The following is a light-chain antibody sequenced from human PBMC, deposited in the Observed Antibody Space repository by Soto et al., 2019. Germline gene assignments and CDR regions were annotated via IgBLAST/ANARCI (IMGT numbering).Light chain of an antibody. Sequence: QSVLTQPPSVSGAPGQRVTIPCTGSSSNIGAGYDVHWYQHLPGIAPKLLIYGNNNRPSGVPDRFAGSKSGNTASLTISDLQAEDEADYYCSSYAGDNNLVFGGGTKLTVL. CDR3: SSYAGDNNLV. V-gene: IGLV1-40*01. J-gene: IGLJ2*01. CDR2: GNN. CDR1: SSNIGAGYD.